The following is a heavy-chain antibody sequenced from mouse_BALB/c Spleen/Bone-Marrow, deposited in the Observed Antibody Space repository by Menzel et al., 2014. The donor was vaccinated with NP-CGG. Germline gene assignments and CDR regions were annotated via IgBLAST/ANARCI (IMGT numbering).Heavy chain of an antibody. D-gene: IGHD2-1*01. CDR3: ARHLYGNYGAMDY. CDR1: GFTFSDYY. CDR2: ISNGGGST. V-gene: IGHV5-12*01. J-gene: IGHJ4*01. Sequence: EVHLVESGGGLVQPGGSLKLSCAPSGFTFSDYYMYWVRQTPEKRLEWLAYISNGGGSTYYPDTVKGRFTISRDNAKNTLYLQMSRLKSEDTAMYYCARHLYGNYGAMDYWGQGTSVTVSS.